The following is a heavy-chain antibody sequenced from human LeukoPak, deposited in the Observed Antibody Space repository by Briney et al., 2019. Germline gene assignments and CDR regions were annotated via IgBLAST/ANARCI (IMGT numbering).Heavy chain of an antibody. J-gene: IGHJ4*02. CDR3: ARGLYGGNSGDY. Sequence: GGSLRLSCAASGFTFSSYSMNWVRQAPGKVLEWVSSISSSSSYIYYADSVKGRFTISRDNAKNSLYLQMNSLRAEDTAVYYCARGLYGGNSGDYWGQGTLVTVSS. D-gene: IGHD4-23*01. CDR1: GFTFSSYS. V-gene: IGHV3-21*01. CDR2: ISSSSSYI.